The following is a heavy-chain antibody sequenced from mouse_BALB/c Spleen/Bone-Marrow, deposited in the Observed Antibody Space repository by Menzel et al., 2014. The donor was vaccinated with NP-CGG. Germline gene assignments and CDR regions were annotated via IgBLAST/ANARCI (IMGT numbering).Heavy chain of an antibody. CDR2: IDPANGYT. V-gene: IGHV14-3*02. CDR1: GFNIKDTY. D-gene: IGHD1-2*01. Sequence: VQLQQPGAELVEPGASVKLSCTGSGFNIKDTYIHWMKQRPEQGLEWIGRIDPANGYTKYDTKFQAKATITADTFPNTSYLQLSSLAPEDSAVYYCARVTAATSYYAMDFWGQGTSVTVSS. J-gene: IGHJ4*01. CDR3: ARVTAATSYYAMDF.